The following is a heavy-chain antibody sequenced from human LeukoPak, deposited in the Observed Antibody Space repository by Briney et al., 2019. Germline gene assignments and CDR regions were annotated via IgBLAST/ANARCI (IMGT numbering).Heavy chain of an antibody. CDR2: INPNSGGT. V-gene: IGHV1-2*02. D-gene: IGHD3-10*01. CDR1: GYTFTGYY. J-gene: IGHJ5*02. Sequence: ASVRVSCKASGYTFTGYYMHWVRQAPGQGLEWMGWINPNSGGTNYAQKFQGRVTMTRDTSISTAYMELSRLRSDDTAVYYCARAPGNYGSGSYYRTPNWFDPWGQGTLVTVSS. CDR3: ARAPGNYGSGSYYRTPNWFDP.